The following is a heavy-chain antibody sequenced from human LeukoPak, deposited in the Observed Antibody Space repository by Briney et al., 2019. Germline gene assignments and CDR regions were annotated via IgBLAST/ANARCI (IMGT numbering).Heavy chain of an antibody. D-gene: IGHD3-22*01. CDR2: INPSGGST. V-gene: IGHV1-46*01. CDR3: ARGGYYRDAFDI. CDR1: GGTFSSYA. J-gene: IGHJ3*02. Sequence: ASVKVSCKASGGTFSSYAISWVRQAPGQGLEWMGIINPSGGSTSYAQKFQGRVTMTRDTSTSTVYMELSSLRSEDTAVYYCARGGYYRDAFDIWGQGTMVTVSS.